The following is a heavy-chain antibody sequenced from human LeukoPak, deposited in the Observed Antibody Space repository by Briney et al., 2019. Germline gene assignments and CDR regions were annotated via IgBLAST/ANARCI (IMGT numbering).Heavy chain of an antibody. Sequence: SVKVSCKSTGYTFTAYYIHWLRQAPGQGPEGMGWIKSDSGASHYGKKFQGRVTMTRDTSSNSAYMDLTRLKSDDTAVYYCARARVPIAAAGLCYFDYWGQGALGT. J-gene: IGHJ4*02. CDR2: IKSDSGAS. CDR3: ARARVPIAAAGLCYFDY. CDR1: GYTFTAYY. D-gene: IGHD6-13*01. V-gene: IGHV1-2*02.